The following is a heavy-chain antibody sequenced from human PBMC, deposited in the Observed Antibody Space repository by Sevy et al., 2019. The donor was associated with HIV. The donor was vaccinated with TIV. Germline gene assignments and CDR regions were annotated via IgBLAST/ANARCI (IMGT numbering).Heavy chain of an antibody. Sequence: GGCLRLSCEVSGFTFSDFWMTWVRQSPGKGLEWVAYMNQHGTHINLLDSVRGRFTISRDNAKNSLYLQMDSLRAEDTAIYYCARDPDWGALDRWGQGTLVTVSS. CDR2: MNQHGTHI. J-gene: IGHJ5*02. D-gene: IGHD7-27*01. CDR1: GFTFSDFW. CDR3: ARDPDWGALDR. V-gene: IGHV3-7*01.